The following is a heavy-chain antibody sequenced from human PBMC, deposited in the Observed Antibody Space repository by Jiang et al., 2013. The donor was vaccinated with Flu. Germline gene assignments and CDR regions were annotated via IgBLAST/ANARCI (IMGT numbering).Heavy chain of an antibody. Sequence: GAEVKKPGASVKVSCKASGYTFTSYYMHWVRQAPGQGLEWMGIINPSGGSTSYAQKFQGRVTMTRDTSTSTVYMELSSLRSEDTAVYYCARDVDTAMVTPHFDYWGQGTLVTVSS. D-gene: IGHD5-18*01. J-gene: IGHJ4*02. CDR3: ARDVDTAMVTPHFDY. V-gene: IGHV1-46*03. CDR1: GYTFTSYY. CDR2: INPSGGST.